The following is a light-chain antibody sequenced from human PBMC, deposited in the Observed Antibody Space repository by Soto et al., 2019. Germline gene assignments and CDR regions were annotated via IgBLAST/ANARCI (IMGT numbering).Light chain of an antibody. CDR3: SSYPISSPVV. CDR2: EVS. Sequence: QSALTQPASVSGSPGQSITISCTGTSSDVGGYDYVSWYQQYPGKAPKLMIYEVSNRPSGVSDRFSGSKSGNTASLTISGLQAEDEADYYCSSYPISSPVVFGGGTKLTVL. J-gene: IGLJ2*01. V-gene: IGLV2-14*01. CDR1: SSDVGGYDY.